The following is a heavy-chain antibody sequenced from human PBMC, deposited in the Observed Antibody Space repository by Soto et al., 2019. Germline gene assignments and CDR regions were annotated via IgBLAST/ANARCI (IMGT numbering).Heavy chain of an antibody. CDR2: ISSSSSYI. D-gene: IGHD4-17*01. V-gene: IGHV3-21*01. CDR1: GFTFSSYS. J-gene: IGHJ6*03. CDR3: ASGFDHDYGDYAAYYYYYYMDV. Sequence: LRLSCAASGFTFSSYSMNWVRQAPGKGLEWVSSISSSSSYIYYADSVKGRFTISRDNAKNPLYLQMNSLRAEDTAVYYCASGFDHDYGDYAAYYYYYYMDVWGKGTTVTVSS.